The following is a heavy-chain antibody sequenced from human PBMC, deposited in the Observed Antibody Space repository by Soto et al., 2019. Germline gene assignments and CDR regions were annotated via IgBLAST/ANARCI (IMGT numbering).Heavy chain of an antibody. V-gene: IGHV4-59*02. CDR2: INYSGST. Sequence: QVSLQESGPGLVKPSEPLSLTCTVSGGSVSNYYWTWIRQPPGKGLEWISYINYSGSTDHSPSLESRVTTSLDTSKNQFSLRLISVTAAGTAPYYCAMLAPRYLIRAYIYYSLDFWGQGTTVIVA. J-gene: IGHJ6*02. D-gene: IGHD3-16*02. CDR3: AMLAPRYLIRAYIYYSLDF. CDR1: GGSVSNYY.